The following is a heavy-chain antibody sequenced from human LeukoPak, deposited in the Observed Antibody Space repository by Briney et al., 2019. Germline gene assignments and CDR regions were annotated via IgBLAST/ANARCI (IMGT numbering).Heavy chain of an antibody. D-gene: IGHD6-19*01. CDR3: ARGAYASAWYAFDI. CDR2: VYYTGSS. CDR1: GGSISNFY. V-gene: IGHV4-59*12. J-gene: IGHJ3*02. Sequence: SETLSLTCTVSGGSISNFYWSWIRQPPGKGLEWIGYVYYTGSSNSDPSLKSRVTMLVDTSKNQLSLRLSSVSALDTAVYYCARGAYASAWYAFDIWGPGTGVSVTS.